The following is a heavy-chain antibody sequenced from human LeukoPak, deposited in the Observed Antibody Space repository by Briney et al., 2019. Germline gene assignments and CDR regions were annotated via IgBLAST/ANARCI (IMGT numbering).Heavy chain of an antibody. CDR3: ARGKTGMAYFDN. V-gene: IGHV3-48*01. J-gene: IGHJ4*02. Sequence: PGGSLRLSCAASGFTFSSYSMNWVRQAPGKGLEWLSYIISSSSAIHYADSVRGRFTISRDNAKNSLYLQMNSLRAEDTAVYYCARGKTGMAYFDNWGQGTLVTVSS. CDR2: IISSSSAI. D-gene: IGHD5-18*01. CDR1: GFTFSSYS.